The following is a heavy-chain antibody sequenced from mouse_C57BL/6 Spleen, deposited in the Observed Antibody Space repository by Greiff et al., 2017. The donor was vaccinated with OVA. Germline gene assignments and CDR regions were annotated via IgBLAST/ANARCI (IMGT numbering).Heavy chain of an antibody. Sequence: QVQLQQPGAELVKPGASVKLSCKASGYTFTSYWMHWVKQRPGQGLEWIGMIHPNSGSTNYNEKFKSKATLTVDKSSSTAYMQLSSLTSEDSAVYYCARAWDYGRSYGWYFDVWGTGTTVTVSS. CDR2: IHPNSGST. CDR3: ARAWDYGRSYGWYFDV. V-gene: IGHV1-64*01. D-gene: IGHD1-1*01. J-gene: IGHJ1*03. CDR1: GYTFTSYW.